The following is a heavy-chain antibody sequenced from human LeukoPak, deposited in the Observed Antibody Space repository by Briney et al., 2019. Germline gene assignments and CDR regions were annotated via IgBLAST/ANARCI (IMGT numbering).Heavy chain of an antibody. D-gene: IGHD4-23*01. J-gene: IGHJ4*02. CDR1: GGSISSGGYY. CDR2: IYYSGST. V-gene: IGHV4-31*03. Sequence: PSETLSLTCTVSGGSISSGGYYWSWIRQHPGKGLEWIGYIYYSGSTYYNPSLKSRVTISVDTSKNQFSLKLSSVTAADTAVYYCASTTVVTPYIDHWGQGTLVTVSS. CDR3: ASTTVVTPYIDH.